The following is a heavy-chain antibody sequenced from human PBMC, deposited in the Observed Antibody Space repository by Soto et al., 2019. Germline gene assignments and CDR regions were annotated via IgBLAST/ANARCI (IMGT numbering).Heavy chain of an antibody. CDR2: INAGNGNT. J-gene: IGHJ5*02. CDR3: ARVPPYSRSPYNWFDP. Sequence: ASVKVSCKASGYTFTSYAMHWVRQAPGQRLEWMGWINAGNGNTKYSQKFQGRVTITRDTSASTAYMELSSLRSEDTAVYYCARVPPYSRSPYNWFDPWRQGTLVTVSS. D-gene: IGHD6-6*01. V-gene: IGHV1-3*01. CDR1: GYTFTSYA.